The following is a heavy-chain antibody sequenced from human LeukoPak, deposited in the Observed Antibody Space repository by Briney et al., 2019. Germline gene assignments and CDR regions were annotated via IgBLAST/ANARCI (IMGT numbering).Heavy chain of an antibody. J-gene: IGHJ4*02. D-gene: IGHD5-24*01. CDR3: ARHEEEDGYNAKTFHY. CDR2: IYYSGRT. Sequence: PSETLSLTCTVSGGSISGSNYYWGWIRQSPEMGLEWIGSIYYSGRTYYNPSLKSRVTVSVDTSNNHFSLRLSSVTAADTAVYYCARHEEEDGYNAKTFHYWGQGTLVTVSS. CDR1: GGSISGSNYY. V-gene: IGHV4-39*01.